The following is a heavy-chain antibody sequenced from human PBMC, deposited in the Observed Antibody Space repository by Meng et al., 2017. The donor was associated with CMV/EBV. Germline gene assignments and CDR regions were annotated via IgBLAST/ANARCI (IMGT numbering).Heavy chain of an antibody. CDR2: IYHSGST. Sequence: SETLSLTCAVSGGSISSSNWWSWVRQPPGKGLEWIGEIYHSGSTNYNPSLKSPVTISVDTSKNQFSLKLSSVTAADTAVYYCAREYDFWSGKGWFDPWGQGTLVTVSS. CDR3: AREYDFWSGKGWFDP. V-gene: IGHV4-4*02. D-gene: IGHD3-3*01. J-gene: IGHJ5*02. CDR1: GGSISSSNW.